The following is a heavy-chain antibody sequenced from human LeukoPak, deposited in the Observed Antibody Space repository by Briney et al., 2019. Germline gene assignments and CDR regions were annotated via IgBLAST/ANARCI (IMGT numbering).Heavy chain of an antibody. CDR1: GGSISSSSYY. V-gene: IGHV4-39*01. CDR2: IYYSGST. CDR3: ARHRATVTKTLDY. D-gene: IGHD4-17*01. J-gene: IGHJ4*02. Sequence: SETLSLTCTVSGGSISSSSYYWGWIRQPPEKGLEWIGYIYYSGSTYYDPSLKSRVTISVDTSKNQFSLKLGSVTAADTAVYYCARHRATVTKTLDYWGQGTLVTV.